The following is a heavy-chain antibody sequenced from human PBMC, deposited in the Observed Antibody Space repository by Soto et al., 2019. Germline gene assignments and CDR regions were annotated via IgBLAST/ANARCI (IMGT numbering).Heavy chain of an antibody. V-gene: IGHV4-34*01. J-gene: IGHJ4*02. CDR2: INHSGST. CDR1: GGSFSGYY. D-gene: IGHD3-10*01. CDR3: ARGITMVRGVISPAFDY. Sequence: SETLSLTCAVYGGSFSGYYWSWIRQPPGKGLEWIGEINHSGSTNYNPSLKSRVTISVDTSKNQFSLKLSPVTAADTAVYYCARGITMVRGVISPAFDYWGQGTLVTVSS.